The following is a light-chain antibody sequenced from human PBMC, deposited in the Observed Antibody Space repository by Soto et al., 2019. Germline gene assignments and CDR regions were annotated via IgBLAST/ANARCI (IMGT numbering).Light chain of an antibody. J-gene: IGKJ5*01. CDR1: QTVRNNY. Sequence: EFVFTQSPGTLSFSPGERATLSCRASQTVRNNYLAWYQQKPGQAPRLLIHDASSRATGIPDRFSGGGSGTDFTLTISSLQSEDFAVYYCQQRSNWPPAFGQGTRLEIK. V-gene: IGKV3D-20*02. CDR2: DAS. CDR3: QQRSNWPPA.